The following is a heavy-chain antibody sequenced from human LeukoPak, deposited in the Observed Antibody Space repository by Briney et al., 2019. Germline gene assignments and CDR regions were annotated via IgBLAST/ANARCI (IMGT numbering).Heavy chain of an antibody. CDR1: GYIGLTGYY. V-gene: IGHV4-39*01. CDR2: IYYGGST. CDR3: ARLRKFVDAFDL. J-gene: IGHJ3*01. Sequence: SETLSLTCSVSGYIGLTGYYWVWIRQPPGKGLEWIGNIYYGGSTFYNPSLKSRVTISVDVSKNQFFLRLTSVTAADTAVYYCARLRKFVDAFDLWGQGTLVSVSS. D-gene: IGHD3-16*01.